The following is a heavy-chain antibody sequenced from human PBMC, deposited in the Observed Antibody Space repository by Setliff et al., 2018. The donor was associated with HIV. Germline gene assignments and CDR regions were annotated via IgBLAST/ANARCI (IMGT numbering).Heavy chain of an antibody. CDR1: GFSFGSYW. CDR3: ARHDTEYSSYPIDY. Sequence: SETLRLSCAASGFSFGSYWMSWVRQPPGKGLEWIGSIYHSGRTYYNPSLKSRVTISVDTSKNQFSLKLSSVTAADTAVYYCARHDTEYSSYPIDYWGQGNLVTVSS. CDR2: IYHSGRT. J-gene: IGHJ4*02. V-gene: IGHV4-39*01. D-gene: IGHD6-6*01.